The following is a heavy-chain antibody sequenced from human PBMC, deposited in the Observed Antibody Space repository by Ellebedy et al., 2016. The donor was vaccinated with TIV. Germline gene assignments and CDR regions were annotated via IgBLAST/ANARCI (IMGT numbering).Heavy chain of an antibody. D-gene: IGHD3-16*02. CDR2: INHSGST. J-gene: IGHJ4*02. V-gene: IGHV4-34*01. CDR1: GGSFSGYY. Sequence: SETLSLXCAVYGGSFSGYYWSWIRQPPGKGLEWIGEINHSGSTNYNPSLKSRVTISVDTSKNQFSLKLSSVTAADTAVYYCARSRVVIPYYFDYWGQGTLVTVSS. CDR3: ARSRVVIPYYFDY.